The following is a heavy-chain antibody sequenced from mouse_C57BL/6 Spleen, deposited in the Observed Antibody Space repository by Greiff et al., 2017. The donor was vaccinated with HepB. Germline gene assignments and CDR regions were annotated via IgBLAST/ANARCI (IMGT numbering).Heavy chain of an antibody. J-gene: IGHJ3*01. CDR2: ILPGSGST. CDR3: ASPEIYYDYDGSSGFAY. D-gene: IGHD2-4*01. CDR1: GYTFTGYW. Sequence: VQLQQSGAELMKPGASVKLSCKATGYTFTGYWIEWVKQRPGHGLEWIGEILPGSGSTNYNEKFKGKATFTADTSSNTAYMQLSSLTTEDSAIYYCASPEIYYDYDGSSGFAYWGQGTLVTVSA. V-gene: IGHV1-9*01.